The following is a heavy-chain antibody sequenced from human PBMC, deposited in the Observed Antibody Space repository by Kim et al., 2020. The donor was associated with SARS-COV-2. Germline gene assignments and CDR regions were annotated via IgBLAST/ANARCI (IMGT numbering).Heavy chain of an antibody. J-gene: IGHJ6*02. D-gene: IGHD1-1*01. CDR3: ARWADGTIDAMDV. Sequence: YNPSLKSRLTISVDTSKNQFSLKVSSVTAADTAVFYCARWADGTIDAMDVWGQGTTVTVSS. V-gene: IGHV4-31*02.